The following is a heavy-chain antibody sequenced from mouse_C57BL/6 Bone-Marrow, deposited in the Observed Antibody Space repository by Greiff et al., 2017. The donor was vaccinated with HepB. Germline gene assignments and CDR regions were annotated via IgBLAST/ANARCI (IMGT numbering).Heavy chain of an antibody. V-gene: IGHV1-64*01. Sequence: QVQLQQPGAELVKPGASVKLSCKASGYTFTSYWMHWVKQRPGQGLEWIGMIHPNSGSTNYNEKFKSKATLTVDKPSSTAYMQLSSRTSEEAAVYYCARTGTNLGWYFDVWGTGTTVTVSS. CDR2: IHPNSGST. J-gene: IGHJ1*03. CDR1: GYTFTSYW. CDR3: ARTGTNLGWYFDV. D-gene: IGHD4-1*01.